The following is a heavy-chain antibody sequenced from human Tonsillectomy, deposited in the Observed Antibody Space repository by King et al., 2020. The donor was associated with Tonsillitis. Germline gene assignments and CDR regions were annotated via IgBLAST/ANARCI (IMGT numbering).Heavy chain of an antibody. V-gene: IGHV3-30*04. Sequence: VQLVESGGGVVQPGRSLRLSCAASGFTFSNYAMHWVRQAPGKGLDWVTVISYDGSDKYYVDSVRGRFTISRDNSKNTLYLQMNSLRAEDTAVYYCARVRLVADIAFNIGAKGQWSPSLQ. CDR3: ARVRLVADIAFNI. CDR1: GFTFSNYA. J-gene: IGHJ3*02. D-gene: IGHD2-15*01. CDR2: ISYDGSDK.